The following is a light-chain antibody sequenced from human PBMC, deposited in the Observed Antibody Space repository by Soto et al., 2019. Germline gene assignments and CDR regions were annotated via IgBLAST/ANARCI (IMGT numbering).Light chain of an antibody. CDR3: QQYYSSPTWT. CDR1: QRVLYSSNNKNY. CDR2: WAS. V-gene: IGKV4-1*01. J-gene: IGKJ1*01. Sequence: TQTSYFLSVSLSERATINCKCRQRVLYSSNNKNYLAWFQQKPGQPPQLLIYWASTRESGVPDRFSGSGSETDFTLTISSLQAEDVATYYCQQYYSSPTWTFGQGTKVDIK.